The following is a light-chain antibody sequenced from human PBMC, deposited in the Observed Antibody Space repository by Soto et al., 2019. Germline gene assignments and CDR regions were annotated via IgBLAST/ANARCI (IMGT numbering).Light chain of an antibody. CDR3: QSYDSSLSGYV. CDR1: SSNIGAGYD. Sequence: QSVLTQPPSVSGAPGQRVTISCTGSSSNIGAGYDVHWYQQLPGTAPKLLIYGNINRPSGVPDRFSGSKSGTSGSLAITGLQAEDEADYYCQSYDSSLSGYVFGGGTKLTVL. CDR2: GNI. V-gene: IGLV1-40*01. J-gene: IGLJ2*01.